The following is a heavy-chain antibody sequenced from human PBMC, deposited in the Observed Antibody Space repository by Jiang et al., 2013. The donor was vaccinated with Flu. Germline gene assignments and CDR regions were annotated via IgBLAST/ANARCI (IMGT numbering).Heavy chain of an antibody. Sequence: GAEVKKPGESLKISCKSSGYSFTNYWIAWVRQMPGKGLEWMGIISPGDSDTRYSPSFQGQVTISADKSINTAYLQWGSLKATDTAIYYCARHSPYDSAWSYFDYWGQGTLVTVSS. D-gene: IGHD6-19*01. V-gene: IGHV5-51*01. CDR3: ARHSPYDSAWSYFDY. J-gene: IGHJ4*02. CDR2: ISPGDSDT. CDR1: GYSFTNYW.